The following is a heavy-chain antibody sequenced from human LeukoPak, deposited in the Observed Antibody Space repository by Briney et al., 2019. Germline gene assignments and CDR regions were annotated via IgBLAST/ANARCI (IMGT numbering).Heavy chain of an antibody. D-gene: IGHD6-19*01. CDR2: IKQDGSEK. CDR3: ARETGAVAGIGYYYYMDV. Sequence: GGSLRLSSAASGFTFSSYWMSWVRQAPGKGLEWVANIKQDGSEKYYVDSVKGRFTISRDNAKNSLYLQMNSLRAEDTAVYYCARETGAVAGIGYYYYMDVWGKGTTVTVSS. CDR1: GFTFSSYW. V-gene: IGHV3-7*01. J-gene: IGHJ6*03.